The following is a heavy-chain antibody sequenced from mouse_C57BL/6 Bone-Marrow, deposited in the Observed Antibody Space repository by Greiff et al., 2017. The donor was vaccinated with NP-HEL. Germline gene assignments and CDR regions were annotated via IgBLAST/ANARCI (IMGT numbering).Heavy chain of an antibody. CDR2: IYTRSGNT. CDR1: GYTFTSYG. J-gene: IGHJ3*01. CDR3: ARSYYDYDPFAY. V-gene: IGHV1-81*01. Sequence: VQLQQSGAELARPGASVKLSCKASGYTFTSYGISWVKQRTGQGLEWIGEIYTRSGNTYYNEKFKGKATLTADKSSSTAYMELRSLTSEDSAVYFCARSYYDYDPFAYWGQGTLVTVSA. D-gene: IGHD2-4*01.